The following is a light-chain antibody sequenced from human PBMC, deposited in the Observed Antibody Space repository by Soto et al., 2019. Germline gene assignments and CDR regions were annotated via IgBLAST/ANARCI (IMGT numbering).Light chain of an antibody. Sequence: DIQMTQSPSSLSAFVGDRVTITCRASQGISNYLAWYQQKPGRVPTLLIYAASTLRSGVPSRFSGSGSGTDFTLTISSLGHEDVASYYCQEYKTAPFIFGPGTKVDIK. CDR3: QEYKTAPFI. CDR1: QGISNY. V-gene: IGKV1-27*01. CDR2: AAS. J-gene: IGKJ3*01.